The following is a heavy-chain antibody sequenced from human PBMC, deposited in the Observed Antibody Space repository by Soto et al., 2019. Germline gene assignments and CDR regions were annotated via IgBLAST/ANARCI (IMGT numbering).Heavy chain of an antibody. J-gene: IGHJ6*02. CDR2: ISPYTGNT. Sequence: ASVKVSCKASGGTFSSYAISWVRQAPGQGLEWMGGISPYTGNTHSATKVQGRLTMTTDTSTSTAYMDLGSLTSDDTAVYYCVMVDNYVTPTPQDVWGQGTTVTVSS. D-gene: IGHD3-16*01. CDR3: VMVDNYVTPTPQDV. CDR1: GGTFSSYA. V-gene: IGHV1-18*01.